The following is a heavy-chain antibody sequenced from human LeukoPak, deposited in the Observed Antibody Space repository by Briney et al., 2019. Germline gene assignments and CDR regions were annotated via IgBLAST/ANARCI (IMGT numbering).Heavy chain of an antibody. CDR1: GFTFSSYW. V-gene: IGHV3-74*01. D-gene: IGHD3-22*01. CDR2: INSDGNST. Sequence: GGSLRLSCAASGFTFSSYWMHWVRQAPGKGLVWVSRINSDGNSTSYADSVKGRFTISRDNAKNTLYLQMNSLRAEDTAVYYCARVSLYYYDRSGYAYWGQGTLVTVSS. J-gene: IGHJ4*02. CDR3: ARVSLYYYDRSGYAY.